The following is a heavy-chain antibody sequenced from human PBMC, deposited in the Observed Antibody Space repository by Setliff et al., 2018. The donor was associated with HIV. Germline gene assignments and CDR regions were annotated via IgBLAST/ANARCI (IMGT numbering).Heavy chain of an antibody. CDR3: TRDAVWGSYRPSYFQH. CDR1: GFSFRTYA. J-gene: IGHJ1*01. CDR2: ISATAGDT. V-gene: IGHV3-23*01. D-gene: IGHD3-16*02. Sequence: PGGSLRLSCAASGFSFRTYAMSWVRQAPGKGLEWVSAISATAGDTYYADSVKGRFTISRDNSKNTLYLQMNSLRAEDTAVYYCTRDAVWGSYRPSYFQHWGQGTLVTVSS.